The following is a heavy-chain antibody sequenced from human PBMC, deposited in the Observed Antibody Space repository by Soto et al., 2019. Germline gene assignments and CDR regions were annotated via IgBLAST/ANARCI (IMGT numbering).Heavy chain of an antibody. Sequence: EVQLVESGGGLVQPGGSLRLSCAASGFTFSTYWMSWVRPAQGKGLERVANIKQAGSEKYYVASVKGRFTISLDNAKNSLYVQLNSLRVEDPAGYYGARDTYFDDSSADLDYWGQGTLVTVSS. D-gene: IGHD3-22*01. V-gene: IGHV3-7*01. CDR1: GFTFSTYW. CDR3: ARDTYFDDSSADLDY. J-gene: IGHJ4*02. CDR2: IKQAGSEK.